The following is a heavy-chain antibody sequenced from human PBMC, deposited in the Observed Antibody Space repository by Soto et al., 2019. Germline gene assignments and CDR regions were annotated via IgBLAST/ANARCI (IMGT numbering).Heavy chain of an antibody. V-gene: IGHV4-59*01. D-gene: IGHD3-22*01. J-gene: IGHJ5*02. CDR1: GGSFKNYY. CDR2: ISYSGST. Sequence: LSLTCTVSGGSFKNYYWNWIRQPPGKGLEWIGYISYSGSTNYNPSLKSPITISLDTSKNQFSLKLSSVTAADTAVYYCASFPDYYDSSGYYWFDPWGQGTLVTVSS. CDR3: ASFPDYYDSSGYYWFDP.